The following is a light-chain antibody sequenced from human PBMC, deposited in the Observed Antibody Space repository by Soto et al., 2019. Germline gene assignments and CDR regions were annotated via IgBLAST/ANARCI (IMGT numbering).Light chain of an antibody. CDR2: DVS. CDR1: SSDVGGYNF. Sequence: QSALTQPASVSGSPGQSITISCTGTSSDVGGYNFVSWYQHHPGKAPKLMIYDVSNRPSGISDRFSGAKSGNTASLTITGLQAEDEADYHCSSSTSSSTSVVFGGGTKLTVL. V-gene: IGLV2-14*03. J-gene: IGLJ2*01. CDR3: SSSTSSSTSVV.